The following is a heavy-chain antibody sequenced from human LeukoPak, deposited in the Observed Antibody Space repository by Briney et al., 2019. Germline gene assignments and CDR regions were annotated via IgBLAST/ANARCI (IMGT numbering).Heavy chain of an antibody. CDR1: GGSISSSSYY. D-gene: IGHD6-13*01. Sequence: SETLSLTCTVSGGSISSSSYYWGWIRQPPGKGLEWIGSIYYSGSTYYNPSLKSRVTISVDTSKNQFSLKLSSVTAADTAVYYCARLAHGVSAFDIWGQGTMVTVSS. J-gene: IGHJ3*02. V-gene: IGHV4-39*01. CDR3: ARLAHGVSAFDI. CDR2: IYYSGST.